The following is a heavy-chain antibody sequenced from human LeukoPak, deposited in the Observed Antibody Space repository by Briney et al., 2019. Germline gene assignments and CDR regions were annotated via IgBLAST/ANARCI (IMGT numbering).Heavy chain of an antibody. CDR3: ARGGTLECFQH. V-gene: IGHV3-48*03. Sequence: PGGSLRLSCAASGFTFSSYEMNWVRQAPGKGLEWVSYISSSGSTIYYADSVKGRFTISRDNAKNSLYLRMNSLRAEDTAVYYCARGGTLECFQHWGQGTLVTVSS. CDR2: ISSSGSTI. J-gene: IGHJ1*01. CDR1: GFTFSSYE.